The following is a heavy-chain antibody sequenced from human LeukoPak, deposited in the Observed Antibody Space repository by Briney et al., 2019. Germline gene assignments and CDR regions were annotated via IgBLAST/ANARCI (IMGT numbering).Heavy chain of an antibody. D-gene: IGHD3-22*01. Sequence: SETLSLTCAVYGGSFSGYYWSWIRQPPGKGLEWIGEINHSGSTNYNPSLKSRVIISVDTSKNQFSLKLSSVTAADTAVYYCARGHYYDSSGYYGYWGQGTLVTVSS. CDR2: INHSGST. V-gene: IGHV4-34*01. CDR1: GGSFSGYY. J-gene: IGHJ4*02. CDR3: ARGHYYDSSGYYGY.